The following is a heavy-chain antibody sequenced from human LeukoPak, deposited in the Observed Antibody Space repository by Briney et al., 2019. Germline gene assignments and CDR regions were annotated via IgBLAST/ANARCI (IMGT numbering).Heavy chain of an antibody. CDR1: GVTFSSYA. CDR2: ISYDGSNK. D-gene: IGHD4-11*01. J-gene: IGHJ4*02. V-gene: IGHV3-30-3*01. Sequence: GGSLRLSCAASGVTFSSYAMHWFRQAPGKGLEGVAVISYDGSNKYYADSVKGRFTISRDNSKNTLYLQMNRLRAEAPAVYYCARCGYSNEYYFDYWGQGTLVTVSP. CDR3: ARCGYSNEYYFDY.